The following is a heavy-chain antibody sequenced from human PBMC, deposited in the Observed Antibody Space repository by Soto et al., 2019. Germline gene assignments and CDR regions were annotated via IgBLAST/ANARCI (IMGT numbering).Heavy chain of an antibody. D-gene: IGHD6-19*01. CDR1: GVTFSKFI. CDR3: AKVRYSSPMGYYYGMDV. V-gene: IGHV1-69*13. CDR2: IIPIFGTA. J-gene: IGHJ6*02. Sequence: ASVKFSCKASGVTFSKFIMTWVRQAPGLGLEWVGGIIPIFGTANYAQKFQGRVTITADESTSTSYMEVNNLRSEDTAVYYCAKVRYSSPMGYYYGMDVWGQGTTVTVSS.